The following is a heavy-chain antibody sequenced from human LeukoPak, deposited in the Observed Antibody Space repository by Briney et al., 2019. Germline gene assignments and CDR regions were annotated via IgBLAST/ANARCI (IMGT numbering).Heavy chain of an antibody. Sequence: PGGSLRLSCAASGFTFDDYGMSWVRQAPGKGLEWVANIKQDGSEKYYVDSVKGRFTISRDNAKNSLYLQMSSLRAEDTAVYYCARNNWSFDYWGQGALVTVSS. CDR1: GFTFDDYG. V-gene: IGHV3-7*05. CDR3: ARNNWSFDY. CDR2: IKQDGSEK. D-gene: IGHD1-20*01. J-gene: IGHJ4*02.